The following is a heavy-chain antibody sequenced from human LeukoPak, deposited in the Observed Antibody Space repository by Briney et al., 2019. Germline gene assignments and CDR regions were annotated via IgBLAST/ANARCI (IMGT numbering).Heavy chain of an antibody. CDR1: GGSISSSSSY. D-gene: IGHD5-12*01. CDR3: ARIGGVRGYSGYDEGA. J-gene: IGHJ5*02. CDR2: IYYSGST. Sequence: SETLSLTRTVSGGSISSSSSYWGWIRQPPGKGLEWIGGIYYSGSTYYNPSLKSRVTISVDTSKNQFSLKLSSVTAADTAVYYCARIGGVRGYSGYDEGAWGQGTLVTVSS. V-gene: IGHV4-39*01.